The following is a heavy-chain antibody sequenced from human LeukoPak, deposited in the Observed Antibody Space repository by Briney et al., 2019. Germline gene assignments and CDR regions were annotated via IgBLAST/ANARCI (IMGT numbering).Heavy chain of an antibody. V-gene: IGHV1-18*01. CDR1: GYTFTSYG. Sequence: APVKVSCKASGYTFTSYGISWVRQAPGQGLEWMGWISAYNGNTNYAQKLQGRVTMTTDTSTSTAYMELRSLRSDDTAVYYCARVRVYYYDSSGYYQKTTLDYWGQGTLVTVSS. CDR3: ARVRVYYYDSSGYYQKTTLDY. J-gene: IGHJ4*02. CDR2: ISAYNGNT. D-gene: IGHD3-22*01.